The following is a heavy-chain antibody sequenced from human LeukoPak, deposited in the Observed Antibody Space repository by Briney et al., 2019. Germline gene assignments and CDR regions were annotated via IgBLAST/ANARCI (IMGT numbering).Heavy chain of an antibody. Sequence: SESLSLTCTASGGSISSYYWSWVRQPPGKGLEWIAYICYSGSTNYYASLVSRGSITVDTSKNQFSLKLSSGTAADTAVYYCARKGVAMGYSSRRAFDIWGQGTMVTVSS. V-gene: IGHV4-59*01. CDR1: GGSISSYY. CDR2: ICYSGST. J-gene: IGHJ3*02. CDR3: ARKGVAMGYSSRRAFDI. D-gene: IGHD6-13*01.